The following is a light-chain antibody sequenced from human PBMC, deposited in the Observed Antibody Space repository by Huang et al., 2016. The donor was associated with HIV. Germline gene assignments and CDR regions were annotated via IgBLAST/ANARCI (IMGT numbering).Light chain of an antibody. V-gene: IGKV3-11*01. Sequence: EIVLTQSPATLSLSPGERATLSCRASQSVSSYLAWYQQKPGQAPRLLISDASNRATGIPAGFSGSGSGTDFTLTISSLEPEDFAVYYCQQRSNWPPWTFGQGTKVEIK. CDR1: QSVSSY. CDR2: DAS. J-gene: IGKJ1*01. CDR3: QQRSNWPPWT.